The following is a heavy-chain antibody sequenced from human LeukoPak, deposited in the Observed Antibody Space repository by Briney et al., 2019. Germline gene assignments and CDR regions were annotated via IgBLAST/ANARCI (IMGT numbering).Heavy chain of an antibody. J-gene: IGHJ4*02. Sequence: ASVKVSCKASGYTFTCYGISWARQAPGQGLEWMGWISAYNGNTNYAQKLQGRVTMTTDTSTSTAYMELRSLRSDDTAVYYCARWEGYYDILTGYYVDYWGQGTLVTVSS. CDR1: GYTFTCYG. V-gene: IGHV1-18*01. CDR2: ISAYNGNT. CDR3: ARWEGYYDILTGYYVDY. D-gene: IGHD3-9*01.